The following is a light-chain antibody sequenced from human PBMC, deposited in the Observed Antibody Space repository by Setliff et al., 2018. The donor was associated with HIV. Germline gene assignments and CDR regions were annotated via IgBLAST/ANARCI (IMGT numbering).Light chain of an antibody. J-gene: IGKJ2*01. CDR3: LQYNSFPYS. V-gene: IGKV1-17*03. CDR2: GAS. Sequence: DIQMTQSPSAMSASVGDRITITCRAGQGINNYLAWFQQKPGEVPKRLISGASRLQGGVPSRFSGSGSGTEFALTITSLEPEDFATYFCLQYNSFPYSFGQGTK. CDR1: QGINNY.